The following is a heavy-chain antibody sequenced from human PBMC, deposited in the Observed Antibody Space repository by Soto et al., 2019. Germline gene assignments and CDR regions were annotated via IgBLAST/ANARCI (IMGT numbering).Heavy chain of an antibody. V-gene: IGHV2-5*02. Sequence: QVTLKESGPTLVKPTQTLTLTCTVSGLSLRTTGVGVGWVRQPPGKALEWLALLYWDDDKRYSPSLRSRLTTAKDISATQVVLTMTNMDPVDTATYYCVQSRCGGDCLEIYSSHAYNGLDVWGQGTTVTVSS. CDR1: GLSLRTTGVG. CDR2: LYWDDDK. CDR3: VQSRCGGDCLEIYSSHAYNGLDV. J-gene: IGHJ6*02. D-gene: IGHD2-21*02.